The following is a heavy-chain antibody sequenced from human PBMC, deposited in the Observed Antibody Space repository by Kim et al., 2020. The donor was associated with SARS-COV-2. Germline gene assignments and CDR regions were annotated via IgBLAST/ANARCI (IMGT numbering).Heavy chain of an antibody. J-gene: IGHJ3*02. Sequence: SVKVSCKASGGTFSSYAISWVRQAPGQGLEWMGRIIPILGIANYAQKFQGRVTITADKSTSTAYMELSSLRSEDTAVYYCARVITMVRGVIRNDAFDIWGRGTMVTVSS. CDR3: ARVITMVRGVIRNDAFDI. CDR2: IIPILGIA. CDR1: GGTFSSYA. D-gene: IGHD3-10*01. V-gene: IGHV1-69*04.